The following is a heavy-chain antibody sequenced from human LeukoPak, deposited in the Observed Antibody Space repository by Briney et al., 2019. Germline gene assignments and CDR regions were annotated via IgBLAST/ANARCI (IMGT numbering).Heavy chain of an antibody. V-gene: IGHV4-4*07. D-gene: IGHD2-2*02. CDR3: ARAAAIRGGYYFDY. J-gene: IGHJ4*02. Sequence: SETLSLTCTVSGGSISRYYWSWIRQPAGKGLEWIGRIYTSGSTNYNPSLKSRVTMTVDTSKNQFSLKLSSVTAADTAVYYCARAAAIRGGYYFDYWGQGTLVTVSS. CDR1: GGSISRYY. CDR2: IYTSGST.